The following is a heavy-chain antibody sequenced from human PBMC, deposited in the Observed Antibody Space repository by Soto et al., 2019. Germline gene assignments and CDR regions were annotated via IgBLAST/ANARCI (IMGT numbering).Heavy chain of an antibody. V-gene: IGHV1-2*04. D-gene: IGHD4-4*01. J-gene: IGHJ4*02. CDR2: INPNSGGT. Sequence: ASVKVSCKASGYTFTGYYIHWVRQAPGQGLEWMGWINPNSGGTNYARKFQGWVTMTRDTSISTAYMELSRLRSDDTDVYYCVRDGGMATVPTLDFDYWGQGTLVTVSS. CDR1: GYTFTGYY. CDR3: VRDGGMATVPTLDFDY.